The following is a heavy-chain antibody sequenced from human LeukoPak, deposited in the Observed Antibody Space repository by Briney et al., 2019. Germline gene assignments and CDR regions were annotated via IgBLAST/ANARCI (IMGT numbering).Heavy chain of an antibody. CDR2: IIPIFGTA. Sequence: ASVKVSCKASGGTFSSYAISWVRQAPGQGLEWMGGIIPIFGTANYAQKFQGRVTITADESTSTAYMELSSLRSEDTAVYYCASGRKYDYGDYGSFDYWGQGTLVTVSS. CDR1: GGTFSSYA. D-gene: IGHD4-17*01. CDR3: ASGRKYDYGDYGSFDY. J-gene: IGHJ4*02. V-gene: IGHV1-69*13.